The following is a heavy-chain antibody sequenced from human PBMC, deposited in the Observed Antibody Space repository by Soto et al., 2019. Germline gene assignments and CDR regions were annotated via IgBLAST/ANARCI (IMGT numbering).Heavy chain of an antibody. V-gene: IGHV1-69*01. J-gene: IGHJ5*01. CDR1: GGTFSRYA. CDR2: IIPMFGTT. Sequence: QVQLVQSGAEVRKPGSSVKVSCKASGGTFSRYAINWVRQAPGQGLERMGGIIPMFGTTNYAEKFKGRVTINADESTSTVYMELNTLRSEDAAVYYCARASIHGSSWYFWFDPWGQGTLVTVSS. CDR3: ARASIHGSSWYFWFDP. D-gene: IGHD6-13*01.